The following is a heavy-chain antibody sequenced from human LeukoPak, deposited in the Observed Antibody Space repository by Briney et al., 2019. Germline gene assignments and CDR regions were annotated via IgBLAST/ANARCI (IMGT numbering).Heavy chain of an antibody. CDR3: ARERPSYDAFDI. V-gene: IGHV4-38-2*02. Sequence: SETLSLTCTVSGYSISSGYYWGWIRQPPGKGLEWIGSIYHSGSTYYNPSLKSRVTISVDTSKNQFSLKLSSVTAADTAVYYCARERPSYDAFDIWGQGTMVTVSS. J-gene: IGHJ3*02. CDR2: IYHSGST. CDR1: GYSISSGYY.